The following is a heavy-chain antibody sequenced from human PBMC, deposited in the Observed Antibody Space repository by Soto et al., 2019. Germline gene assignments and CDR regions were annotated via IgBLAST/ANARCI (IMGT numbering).Heavy chain of an antibody. J-gene: IGHJ4*02. CDR1: GFTFSDHY. CDR2: SRDKANSYTT. D-gene: IGHD6-13*01. V-gene: IGHV3-72*01. CDR3: AKVASSPQTRDFDY. Sequence: EVRLVESGGGLVQPGGSLRLSCAASGFTFSDHYIDWVRQAPGKGLEWVGRSRDKANSYTTEYAASVKGRFTISRDDSKNSLYLQMNSLKTEDTAVYYCAKVASSPQTRDFDYWGQGTLVTVSS.